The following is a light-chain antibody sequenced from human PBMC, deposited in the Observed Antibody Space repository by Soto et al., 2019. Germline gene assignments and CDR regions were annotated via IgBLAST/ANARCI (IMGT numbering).Light chain of an antibody. CDR3: QQLNSYPLT. Sequence: DIQLTQSPSFLSASEGDRVTITCRASQGTGSFLAWYQQKPGKAPKFLIYDASTLQSGVPSRFSGSGSGTEFTLTISSLQPEDFATYYCQQLNSYPLTFGGGTKVEIK. J-gene: IGKJ4*01. CDR1: QGTGSF. V-gene: IGKV1-9*01. CDR2: DAS.